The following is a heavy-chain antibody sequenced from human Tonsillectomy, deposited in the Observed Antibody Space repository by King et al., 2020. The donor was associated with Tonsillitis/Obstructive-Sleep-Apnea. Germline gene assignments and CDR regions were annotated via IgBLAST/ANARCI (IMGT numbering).Heavy chain of an antibody. CDR3: AKVMYFRSVVPAAGSNWFDP. CDR1: GFTFDDYA. D-gene: IGHD2-2*01. CDR2: ISWNSGSI. Sequence: VQLVESGGGLVQPGRSLRLSCAASGFTFDDYAMHWVRQAPGKGLEWVSGISWNSGSIGYADSVKGRFTISRDNAKNSLYLQMNSLRAEDTALYYCAKVMYFRSVVPAAGSNWFDPWGQGTLVTVSS. V-gene: IGHV3-9*01. J-gene: IGHJ5*02.